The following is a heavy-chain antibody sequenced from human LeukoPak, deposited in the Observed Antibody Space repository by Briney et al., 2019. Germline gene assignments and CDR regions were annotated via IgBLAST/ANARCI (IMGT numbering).Heavy chain of an antibody. V-gene: IGHV1-2*02. CDR1: GYTFTGYY. J-gene: IGHJ3*02. CDR3: ARESRGGQNAFDI. Sequence: ASVKVSCKASGYTFTGYYMHWVRQAPGQGLEWMGWINPNSGGTNYAQKFQGRVTMTRDTSISTAYMELSRLRSDDTAVYYCARESRGGQNAFDIWGQGTMVTVSS. CDR2: INPNSGGT.